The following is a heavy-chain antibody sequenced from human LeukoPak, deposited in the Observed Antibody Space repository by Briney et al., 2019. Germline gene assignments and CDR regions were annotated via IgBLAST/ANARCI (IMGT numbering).Heavy chain of an antibody. CDR1: GFTFSSYG. CDR3: VKHGQDTAMVLDY. Sequence: GGSLRLSCAASGFTFSSYGMHWVRQAPGKGLEWVAVISYDGSNKYYADSVKGRFTISRDNSKNTLYLQMNSLRAEDTAVYYCVKHGQDTAMVLDYWGQGTLVTVYS. CDR2: ISYDGSNK. V-gene: IGHV3-30*18. D-gene: IGHD5-18*01. J-gene: IGHJ4*02.